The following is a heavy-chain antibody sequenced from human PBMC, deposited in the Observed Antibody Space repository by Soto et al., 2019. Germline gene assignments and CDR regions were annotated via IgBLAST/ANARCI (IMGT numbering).Heavy chain of an antibody. CDR1: GFTFSSYA. D-gene: IGHD4-17*01. J-gene: IGHJ6*02. Sequence: EVQLLESGGGLVQPGGSLRLSCAASGFTFSSYAMSWVRQAPGMGLEWVSVISGSGYATYYADSVKGRFTVSRNNSINTVYLQMNSLRAEDTAVYYCAKEETVLVNYYYYYGMDVWGQGTTVTGSS. V-gene: IGHV3-23*01. CDR3: AKEETVLVNYYYYYGMDV. CDR2: ISGSGYAT.